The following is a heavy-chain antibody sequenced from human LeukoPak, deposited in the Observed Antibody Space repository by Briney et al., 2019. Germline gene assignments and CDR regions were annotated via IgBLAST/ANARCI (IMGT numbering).Heavy chain of an antibody. D-gene: IGHD3-22*01. J-gene: IGHJ5*02. CDR3: ARGDSATGGILDP. CDR1: GGSISSYY. CDR2: IYYSGST. Sequence: SETLSLTCTVSGGSISSYYWSWIRQPPGKGLEWIGYIYYSGSTNYNPSLKSRVTISVDTSKNQFSLKLGSVTAADTAVYYCARGDSATGGILDPWGQGTLVTVSS. V-gene: IGHV4-59*01.